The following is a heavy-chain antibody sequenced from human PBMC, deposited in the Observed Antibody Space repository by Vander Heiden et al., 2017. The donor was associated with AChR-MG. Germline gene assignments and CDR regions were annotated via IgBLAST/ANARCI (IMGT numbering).Heavy chain of an antibody. CDR2: IYSGGST. V-gene: IGHV3-66*01. CDR1: GFTVSSNY. Sequence: EVQLVESGGGLVQPGGSLRLSCAASGFTVSSNYMSWVRQAPGKGLEWVSVIYSGGSTYYADSVKGRFTISRDNSKNTQYLQMNSLRAEDTAVYYCAREARGLPYYYYGMDVWGQGTTVTVSS. D-gene: IGHD4-17*01. J-gene: IGHJ6*02. CDR3: AREARGLPYYYYGMDV.